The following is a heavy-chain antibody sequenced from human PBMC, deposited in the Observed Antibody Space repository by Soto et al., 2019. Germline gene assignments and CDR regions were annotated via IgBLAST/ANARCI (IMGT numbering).Heavy chain of an antibody. CDR2: ISVSGSST. J-gene: IGHJ5*02. V-gene: IGHV3-23*01. CDR3: AKGLKWELPFDP. D-gene: IGHD1-26*01. CDR1: GFTFSSCA. Sequence: EVQLLESGGGLVQPGGSLRLSCAASGFTFSSCAMSWVRQAPGKGLEWVSAISVSGSSTYYADSVKGRFTISRDNSKNTLYLQMNSLRAEDTAVYYCAKGLKWELPFDPWGQGTLVTVSS.